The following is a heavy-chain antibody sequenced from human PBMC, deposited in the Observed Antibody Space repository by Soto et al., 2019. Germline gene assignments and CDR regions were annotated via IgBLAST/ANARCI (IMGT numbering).Heavy chain of an antibody. V-gene: IGHV1-18*01. CDR1: GYTFTSYG. CDR3: ATLYCSGGSCYGWFDP. CDR2: INGYNGNT. Sequence: QVQLVQSGAEVKKPGASVKVSCKASGYTFTSYGISWVRQAPGQGLEWMGWINGYNGNTNYAQKVQGRVTMTTDRSSRTAYMELRSLRCDDAAVYYCATLYCSGGSCYGWFDPWGQGTLVTVSS. J-gene: IGHJ5*02. D-gene: IGHD2-15*01.